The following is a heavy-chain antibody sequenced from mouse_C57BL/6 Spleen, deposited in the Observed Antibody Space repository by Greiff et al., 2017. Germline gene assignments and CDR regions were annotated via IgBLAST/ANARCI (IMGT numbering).Heavy chain of an antibody. D-gene: IGHD2-5*01. V-gene: IGHV5-6*01. CDR1: GGTGRSGG. CDR2: ISSGGSYT. CDR3: ARQDSNPYYYAMDY. Sequence: EVKLVESGGDLGKKGGSGKMAWEEEGGTGRSGGRGGGRGRKGERLEWVANISSGGSYTYYPDSVKGRFTISRDNAKNTLYLQMSSLKSEDTAMYYCARQDSNPYYYAMDYWGQGTSVTVSS. J-gene: IGHJ4*01.